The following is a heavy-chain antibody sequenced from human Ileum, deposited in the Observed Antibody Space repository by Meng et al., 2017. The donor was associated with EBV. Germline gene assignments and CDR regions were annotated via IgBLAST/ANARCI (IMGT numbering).Heavy chain of an antibody. Sequence: QFRAVAAGTVLQTPGRSVKVSCKGSGYSFTSSALHWWRQAPGQRLEWMGWVHAGNGDTKYSQNFQDRLTTARDTSANTAYMDLSSLRSEDTAVYYCARGHQTYHDYWGQGTLVTVSS. D-gene: IGHD2-2*01. J-gene: IGHJ4*02. CDR1: GYSFTSSA. V-gene: IGHV1-3*01. CDR3: ARGHQTYHDY. CDR2: VHAGNGDT.